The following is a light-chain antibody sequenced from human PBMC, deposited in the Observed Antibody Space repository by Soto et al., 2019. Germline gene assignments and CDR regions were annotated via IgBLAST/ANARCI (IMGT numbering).Light chain of an antibody. Sequence: QAMLRQSCSVSGEPWQGVTISRTGSSSNIGAGYDVHWYQQLPGTAPKLLIYGNSNRPSGVPDRFSGSKSGTSASLAITGLQAEDEADYYCQSYDSSLSGVFGTGTKVTVL. J-gene: IGLJ1*01. CDR2: GNS. CDR3: QSYDSSLSGV. V-gene: IGLV1-40*01. CDR1: SSNIGAGYD.